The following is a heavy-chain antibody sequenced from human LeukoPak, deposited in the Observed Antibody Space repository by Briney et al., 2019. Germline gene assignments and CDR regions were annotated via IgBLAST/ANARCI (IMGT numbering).Heavy chain of an antibody. V-gene: IGHV4-39*07. Sequence: SETLSLTCTVSGGSISSSSYYWGWIRQPPGKGLEWIGSIYYSGSTYYNPSLKSRVTISVDTSKNQFSLKLSSVTAADTAVYYCAEASGIAVAGVDYWGQGTLVTVSS. CDR3: AEASGIAVAGVDY. J-gene: IGHJ4*02. CDR1: GGSISSSSYY. D-gene: IGHD6-19*01. CDR2: IYYSGST.